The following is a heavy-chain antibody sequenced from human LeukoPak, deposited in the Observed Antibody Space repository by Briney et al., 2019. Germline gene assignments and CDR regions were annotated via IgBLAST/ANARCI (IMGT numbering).Heavy chain of an antibody. V-gene: IGHV3-21*01. CDR1: GFTFSSYS. Sequence: GGSLRLSCAASGFTFSSYSMNWVRQAPGKGLEWVSSISSSSYIYYADSVKGRFTISRDNAKNSLYLQMNSLRAEDTAVYYCARVRFGELLPPTWGQGTLVTVSS. CDR2: ISSSSYI. J-gene: IGHJ5*02. CDR3: ARVRFGELLPPT. D-gene: IGHD3-10*01.